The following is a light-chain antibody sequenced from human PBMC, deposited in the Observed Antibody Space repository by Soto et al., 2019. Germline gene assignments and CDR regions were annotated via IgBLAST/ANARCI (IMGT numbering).Light chain of an antibody. Sequence: QSVLTQPPSVSGAPGQRVTISCTGSSSNFGAGYDVHWYQQVPGSAPKLVIYVNDFRPSGVPARFSGSRSGTSASLAITGLQAEDEGDSYCQPYDSSLSGHVVFGGGTKLTVL. CDR2: VND. J-gene: IGLJ2*01. CDR3: QPYDSSLSGHVV. CDR1: SSNFGAGYD. V-gene: IGLV1-40*01.